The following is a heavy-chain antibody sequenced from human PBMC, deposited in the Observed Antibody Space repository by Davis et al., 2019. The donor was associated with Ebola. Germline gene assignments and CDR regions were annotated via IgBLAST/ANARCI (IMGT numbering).Heavy chain of an antibody. V-gene: IGHV4-4*02. Sequence: PSETLSLTCAVSGGSISSSNWWSWVRQPPGKGLEWIGEIYHSGSTNYNPSLKSRVTISVDKSKNQFSLKLSSVTAADTAVYYCARDSIGGYCSGGSCPNDVGFDYWGQGTLITVSS. J-gene: IGHJ4*02. CDR1: GGSISSSNW. CDR2: IYHSGST. CDR3: ARDSIGGYCSGGSCPNDVGFDY. D-gene: IGHD2-15*01.